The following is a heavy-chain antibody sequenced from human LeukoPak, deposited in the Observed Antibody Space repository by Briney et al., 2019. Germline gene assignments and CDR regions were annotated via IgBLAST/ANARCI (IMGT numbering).Heavy chain of an antibody. CDR1: GFTFSSYS. CDR3: ARRYCSGDTCYFFDF. D-gene: IGHD2-15*01. Sequence: PGGSLRLSCAASGFTFSSYSVNWVRQAPGKGLEWVALIYSGGTIFYGDSVKGRFTISRDDSKNTLYVQMNSLRAEDTAVYYCARRYCSGDTCYFFDFWGQGTLVTVSS. V-gene: IGHV3-53*01. CDR2: IYSGGTI. J-gene: IGHJ4*02.